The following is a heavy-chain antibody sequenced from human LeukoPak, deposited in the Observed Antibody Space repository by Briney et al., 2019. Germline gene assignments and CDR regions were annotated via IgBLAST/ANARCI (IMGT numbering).Heavy chain of an antibody. V-gene: IGHV1-2*02. CDR1: GYTFTGYY. J-gene: IGHJ5*02. CDR3: AREGAAAEDVNWFDP. D-gene: IGHD6-25*01. Sequence: GASVKASCKASGYTFTGYYMHWVRQAPGQGLEWMGWINPNSGGTNYAQKFQGRVTMTRDTSISTAYMELNSLISDDTAVYYCAREGAAAEDVNWFDPWGQGTLVTVSS. CDR2: INPNSGGT.